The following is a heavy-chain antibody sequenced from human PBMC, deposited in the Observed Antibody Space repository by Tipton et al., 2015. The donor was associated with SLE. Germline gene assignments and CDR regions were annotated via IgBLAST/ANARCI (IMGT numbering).Heavy chain of an antibody. CDR1: GLTFSTYS. D-gene: IGHD4-17*01. Sequence: SLRLSCAASGLTFSTYSMNWVRQAPGKGLEWVSSISDRSSYIYYADSVKGRFTISRDNAKNSLYLQMNSLKTEDTAIYYCTREGRGDYVAGYWGQGTLVTVSS. V-gene: IGHV3-21*03. CDR2: ISDRSSYI. J-gene: IGHJ4*02. CDR3: TREGRGDYVAGY.